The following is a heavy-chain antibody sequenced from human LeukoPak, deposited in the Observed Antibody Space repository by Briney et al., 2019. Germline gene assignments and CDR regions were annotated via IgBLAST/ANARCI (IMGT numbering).Heavy chain of an antibody. CDR3: AKAGSYGSGSYYNMADY. J-gene: IGHJ4*02. CDR1: GFTFSSYG. D-gene: IGHD3-10*01. CDR2: ISYDGSNK. V-gene: IGHV3-30*18. Sequence: GGSLRLSCAASGFTFSSYGMHWVRQAPGKGLEWVAVISYDGSNKYYADSVKGRFTISRDNSKNTLYLQMNSLRAEDTAVYYCAKAGSYGSGSYYNMADYWGQGTLVTVSS.